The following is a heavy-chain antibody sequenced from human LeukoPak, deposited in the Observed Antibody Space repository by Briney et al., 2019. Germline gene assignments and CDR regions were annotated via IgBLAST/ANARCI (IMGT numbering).Heavy chain of an antibody. Sequence: PSETLSLTCAVSGGSISSSNWWNWVRQPPGKGLEWIGEIYHSGSTHYNPSLKSRVTISVDTSKNQFSLKLSSVTAADTAVYYCARGAFGAAGPKDYWGQGTLVTVSS. CDR2: IYHSGST. CDR3: ARGAFGAAGPKDY. J-gene: IGHJ4*02. CDR1: GGSISSSNW. V-gene: IGHV4-4*02. D-gene: IGHD6-13*01.